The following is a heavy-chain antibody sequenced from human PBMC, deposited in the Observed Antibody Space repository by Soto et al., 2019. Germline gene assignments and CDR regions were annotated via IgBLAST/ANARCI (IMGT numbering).Heavy chain of an antibody. Sequence: SVQVSCKASGGTFSSYTISWVRQAPGQGLEWMGRIIPILGIANYAQKFQGRVTLSADKVTGTAYMALSGLRSEDRAFYYCARDGAVMAMLDSWGQGTLVTVCS. V-gene: IGHV1-69*04. D-gene: IGHD2-21*01. CDR3: ARDGAVMAMLDS. CDR2: IIPILGIA. CDR1: GGTFSSYT. J-gene: IGHJ5*01.